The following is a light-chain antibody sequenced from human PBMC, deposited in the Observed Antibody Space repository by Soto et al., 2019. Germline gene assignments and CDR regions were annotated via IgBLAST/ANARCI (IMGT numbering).Light chain of an antibody. CDR1: NIGGKS. V-gene: IGLV3-21*02. CDR3: QVWDRSSDVV. Sequence: SYELTQPPAVSVAPGQTATIPCGGSNIGGKSVHWYRQRPDQAPVLVLYDDSDRPSGIPERLSGSNSGDTATLTISRVEAGDEADYYCQVWDRSSDVVFGGGTKLTVL. J-gene: IGLJ2*01. CDR2: DDS.